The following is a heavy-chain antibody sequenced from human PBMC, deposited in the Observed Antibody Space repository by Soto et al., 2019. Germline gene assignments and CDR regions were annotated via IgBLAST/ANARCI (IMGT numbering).Heavy chain of an antibody. CDR2: IYHSGST. CDR1: GGSISSSNW. J-gene: IGHJ3*02. CDR3: ARGRYYGSKHVRAFDI. Sequence: SETLSLTCAVSGGSISSSNWWSWVRQPPGKGLEWIGEIYHSGSTNYNPSLKSRVTISVDKSKNQFSLKLSSVTAADTAVYYCARGRYYGSKHVRAFDIWGQGTMVTVSS. D-gene: IGHD3-10*01. V-gene: IGHV4-4*02.